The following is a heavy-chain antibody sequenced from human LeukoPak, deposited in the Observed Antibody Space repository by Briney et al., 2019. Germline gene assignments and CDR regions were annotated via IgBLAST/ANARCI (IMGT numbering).Heavy chain of an antibody. CDR3: ARAYKDRSLAGKKEFFQH. V-gene: IGHV3-74*01. CDR2: ISPTGSTT. J-gene: IGHJ1*01. D-gene: IGHD6-19*01. Sequence: GGSLRLSCIASGFSFSGHWMHWARQLPGKGLVWVSRISPTGSTTSYADSVKGRFTISGDNANNFLYLQMNSLRAEDTALYYCARAYKDRSLAGKKEFFQHWGQGTLVTVSS. CDR1: GFSFSGHW.